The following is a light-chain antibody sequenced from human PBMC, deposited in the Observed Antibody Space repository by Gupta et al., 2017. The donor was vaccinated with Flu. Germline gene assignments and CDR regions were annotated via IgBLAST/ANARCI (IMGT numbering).Light chain of an antibody. CDR2: DAS. Sequence: DIVMTPSPATLSVSPGERATLSCRASQSVRSKLAWYQHKPGQAPRLLIYDASTRATGIPARFSASGSGTDFTLTITSLQSEDFAVYYCQQYNNWRTFGQGTKLEIK. CDR1: QSVRSK. V-gene: IGKV3-15*01. J-gene: IGKJ2*01. CDR3: QQYNNWRT.